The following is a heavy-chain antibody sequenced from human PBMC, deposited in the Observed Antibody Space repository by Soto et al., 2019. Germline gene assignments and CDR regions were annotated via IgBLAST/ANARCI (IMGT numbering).Heavy chain of an antibody. CDR3: ANAEYTAALPGP. J-gene: IGHJ5*02. CDR2: IEDDGRRT. V-gene: IGHV3-74*01. D-gene: IGHD2-15*01. CDR1: GFIFSTHW. Sequence: EVQLVESGGGLVQPGGSLRLSCEASGFIFSTHWMHWVRQVPGKGLDWVARIEDDGRRTDYADSVKGRFTISRDNAKSTLFLQLNNLRVEDTATYHCANAEYTAALPGPWGRGTLVTVSS.